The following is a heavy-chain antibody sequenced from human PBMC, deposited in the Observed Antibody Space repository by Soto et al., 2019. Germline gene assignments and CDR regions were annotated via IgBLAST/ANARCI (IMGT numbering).Heavy chain of an antibody. Sequence: QVQLQESGPGRVKPSETLSLTCTGSGGSVSGGSYYWNWIRHPPGKVLEWIGYIYFSGSTNYNPSLKSRASMSVDTSQNQSSLKLSSVTAADTAGYFCTRDVDFGEEVVWGPGTTVTVSS. CDR2: IYFSGST. D-gene: IGHD4-17*01. J-gene: IGHJ6*02. CDR1: GGSVSGGSYY. CDR3: TRDVDFGEEVV. V-gene: IGHV4-61*01.